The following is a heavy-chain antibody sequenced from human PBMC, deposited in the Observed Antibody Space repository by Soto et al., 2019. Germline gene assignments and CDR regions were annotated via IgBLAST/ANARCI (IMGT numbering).Heavy chain of an antibody. Sequence: PVGSLRVSCVASEFSFNTFSMNWVRQAPGKGLEWVSCISSSSDYIGYADSVKGRFTISRDNSKKSLYLEMNSLRVEDTAVYYCARDLRGLSDYVDRWGQGTMVTVSS. CDR2: ISSSSDYI. CDR3: ARDLRGLSDYVDR. J-gene: IGHJ5*02. V-gene: IGHV3-21*01. CDR1: EFSFNTFS. D-gene: IGHD6-25*01.